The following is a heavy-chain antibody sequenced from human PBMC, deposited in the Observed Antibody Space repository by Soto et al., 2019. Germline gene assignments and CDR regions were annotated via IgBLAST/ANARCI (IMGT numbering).Heavy chain of an antibody. CDR2: ISNDGSNE. V-gene: IGHV3-30*18. D-gene: IGHD3-10*01. Sequence: QVQLVESGGGVVQPGRSLRLSCAGSGFTFRWFGMNWVRQAPGKGLEWVARISNDGSNEYYVDSVKGRFTISRDNSKNTLYLRMDSLRAEDTAVYYCAKGEVRGIIPSYFDYWGLGTLVTVSS. J-gene: IGHJ4*02. CDR3: AKGEVRGIIPSYFDY. CDR1: GFTFRWFG.